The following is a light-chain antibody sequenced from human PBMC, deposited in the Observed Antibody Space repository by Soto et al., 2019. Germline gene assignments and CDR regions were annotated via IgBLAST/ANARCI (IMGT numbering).Light chain of an antibody. CDR1: QSVSSS. V-gene: IGKV3-15*01. J-gene: IGKJ1*01. CDR2: GAS. CDR3: QQYDNWPGT. Sequence: EIVMTQSPATLSVSPGERVTLSCRASQSVSSSLAWYQQKPGQAPRLLIYGASTRTTAIPARFSGSGSGSEFTLTISSLHSEDFAVYYCQQYDNWPGTFGQGTKVDIK.